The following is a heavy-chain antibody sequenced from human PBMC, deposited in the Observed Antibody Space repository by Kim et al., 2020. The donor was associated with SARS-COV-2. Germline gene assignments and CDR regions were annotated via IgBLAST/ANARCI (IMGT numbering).Heavy chain of an antibody. CDR1: GYTFTSYG. V-gene: IGHV1-18*01. D-gene: IGHD3-9*01. CDR3: ARDDHDILTATHGMDV. J-gene: IGHJ6*02. Sequence: ASVKVSCKASGYTFTSYGIAWVRQAPGQGLEWMGWISTHNGDTNLAQNLQGRVTMTTDTSTTTAYMELRSLRSDDTAVYYCARDDHDILTATHGMDVWGQGTKVTV. CDR2: ISTHNGDT.